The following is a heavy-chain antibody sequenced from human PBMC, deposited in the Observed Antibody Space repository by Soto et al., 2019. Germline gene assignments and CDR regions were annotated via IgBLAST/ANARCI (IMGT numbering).Heavy chain of an antibody. CDR3: AKGGRQWLVTSDFNY. Sequence: VQLVESGGGGVQPGRSLRLSCAASGLTFGDYAMHWVRRAQGKGLGGVAVVSHDGRNTHYADSVKGRFTISRDSSKNTVSLEMTSLRAEDTAVYYCAKGGRQWLVTSDFNYWGQGALVTVSS. J-gene: IGHJ4*02. D-gene: IGHD6-19*01. CDR1: GLTFGDYA. CDR2: VSHDGRNT. V-gene: IGHV3-30*18.